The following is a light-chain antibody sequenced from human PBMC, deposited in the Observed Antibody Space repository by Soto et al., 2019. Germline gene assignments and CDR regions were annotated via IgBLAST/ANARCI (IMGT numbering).Light chain of an antibody. CDR1: QSVSSSD. CDR2: GAS. J-gene: IGKJ1*01. Sequence: VFTQSPPTLSLSPGERAILSCRASQSVSSSDLAWYQQKPGQAPRRLIYGASSRATGIPDRFSGSGSGTDFTLTISRLEPEDFAVYYCQQYGSSTWTFGQGTKVDIK. V-gene: IGKV3-20*01. CDR3: QQYGSSTWT.